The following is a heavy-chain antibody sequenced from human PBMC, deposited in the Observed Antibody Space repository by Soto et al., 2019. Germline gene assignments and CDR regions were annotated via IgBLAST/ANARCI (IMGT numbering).Heavy chain of an antibody. Sequence: ASVKVSCKASGGTFSSYAISWVRQAPGQGLEWMGGIIPTFGTANYAQKFQGRVTITADESTSTAYMELSSLRSEDTAVYYCARSVLCYDSSGYYYSCYYGMDVWGQGTTVTVSS. V-gene: IGHV1-69*13. J-gene: IGHJ6*02. D-gene: IGHD3-22*01. CDR1: GGTFSSYA. CDR3: ARSVLCYDSSGYYYSCYYGMDV. CDR2: IIPTFGTA.